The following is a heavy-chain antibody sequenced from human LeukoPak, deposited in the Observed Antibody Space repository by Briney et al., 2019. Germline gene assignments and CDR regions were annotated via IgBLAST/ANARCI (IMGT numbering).Heavy chain of an antibody. CDR1: GFTFTNAW. CDR2: ISSSSSTI. CDR3: ARVPYYYGSGSSDY. Sequence: GGSLRLSCAASGFTFTNAWMSWVRQAPGKGLEWVSYISSSSSTIYYADSVKGRFTISRDNAKNSLYLQMNSLRDEDTAVYYCARVPYYYGSGSSDYWGQGTLVTVSS. J-gene: IGHJ4*02. V-gene: IGHV3-48*02. D-gene: IGHD3-10*01.